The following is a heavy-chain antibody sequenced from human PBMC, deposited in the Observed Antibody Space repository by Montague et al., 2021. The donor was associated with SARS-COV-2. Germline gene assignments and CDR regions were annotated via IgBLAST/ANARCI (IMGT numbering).Heavy chain of an antibody. J-gene: IGHJ4*02. CDR1: GFTFSNYW. CDR2: TDGDGSGT. Sequence: SLRLSCAASGFTFSNYWIHWFRQVPGKGLVWVARTDGDGSGTSYADSVKGRFTISRDNAKNTVDLQMNGLRADDTAVYYCGSVFEYWGQGTLVTVSS. V-gene: IGHV3-74*01. CDR3: GSVFEY.